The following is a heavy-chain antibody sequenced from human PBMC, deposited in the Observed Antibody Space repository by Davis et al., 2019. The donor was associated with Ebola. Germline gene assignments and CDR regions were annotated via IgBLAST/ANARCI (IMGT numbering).Heavy chain of an antibody. Sequence: GESLKISCVASGFTFGDHAMHWVRQAPGKGLEWVSTFGTSGDTYYADSVKGRFTISRDNSKNTLYLQMNGLRVEDTAIYYCAKDTSNIWFDIWGQGTMVTVSS. J-gene: IGHJ3*02. D-gene: IGHD1-26*01. V-gene: IGHV3-23*01. CDR2: FGTSGDT. CDR3: AKDTSNIWFDI. CDR1: GFTFGDHA.